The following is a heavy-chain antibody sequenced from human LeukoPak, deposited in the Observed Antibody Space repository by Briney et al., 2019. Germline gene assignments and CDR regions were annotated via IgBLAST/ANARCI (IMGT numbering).Heavy chain of an antibody. Sequence: GGSLRLSCAASGGTFSSYAMSWVRQAPGEGLEWVSAISGSGGSTYYADSVKGRFTISRDNSKNTLYLQMNSLRAEDTAVYYCAKAGYGSSWYVPDYWGQGTLVTVSS. V-gene: IGHV3-23*01. D-gene: IGHD6-13*01. CDR1: GGTFSSYA. CDR2: ISGSGGST. J-gene: IGHJ4*02. CDR3: AKAGYGSSWYVPDY.